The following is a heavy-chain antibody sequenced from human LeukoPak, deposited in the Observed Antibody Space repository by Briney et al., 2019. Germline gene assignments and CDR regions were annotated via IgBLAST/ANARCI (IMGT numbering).Heavy chain of an antibody. J-gene: IGHJ4*02. CDR3: ARGNNYGSGSLFYG. Sequence: ASVKVSCTTSGYTFSEYYIYWVRQAPGQGLEWMGWIDPSTGGTNYAQNFQGRVTMTRDTSTTTVYMELSSLKSDDTAVYHCARGNNYGSGSLFYGWGQGTLVTVSS. CDR2: IDPSTGGT. CDR1: GYTFSEYY. V-gene: IGHV1-2*02. D-gene: IGHD3-10*01.